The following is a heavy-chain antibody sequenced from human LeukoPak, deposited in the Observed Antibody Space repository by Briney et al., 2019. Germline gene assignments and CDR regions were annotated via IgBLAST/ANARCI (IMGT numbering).Heavy chain of an antibody. Sequence: GGSLRLSCAASGFTFSGSAMHWVRQASGKGLEWVGRIRSKANSYATAYAASVKGRFTISRDDSKNTAYLQMNSLKTEDTAVYYCTRPAGNIAAAGTTDYWGQGTLVTVSS. CDR2: IRSKANSYAT. CDR1: GFTFSGSA. J-gene: IGHJ4*02. D-gene: IGHD6-13*01. V-gene: IGHV3-73*01. CDR3: TRPAGNIAAAGTTDY.